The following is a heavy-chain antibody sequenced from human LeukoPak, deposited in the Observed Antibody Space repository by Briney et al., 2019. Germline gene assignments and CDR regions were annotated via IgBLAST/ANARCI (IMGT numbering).Heavy chain of an antibody. D-gene: IGHD2-2*01. J-gene: IGHJ6*02. CDR2: IHNDGTNT. CDR3: AKERAVVPRGGMDV. CDR1: GFTFSNYW. Sequence: GGSLRLSCAASGFTFSNYWMHWVRQAPGKGLVWVSRIHNDGTNTNYADSVRGRFTISRDNSKNTLYLQMNSLRAEDTAVYYCAKERAVVPRGGMDVWGQGTTVTVSS. V-gene: IGHV3-74*01.